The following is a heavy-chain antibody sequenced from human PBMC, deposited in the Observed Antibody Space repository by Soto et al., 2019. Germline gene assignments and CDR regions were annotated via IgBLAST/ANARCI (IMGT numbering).Heavy chain of an antibody. CDR1: GGTFSSYA. V-gene: IGHV1-69*04. D-gene: IGHD3-22*01. CDR2: IIPILGIA. J-gene: IGHJ3*02. CDR3: ARERPEIVVVITPFGAFDI. Sequence: QVQLVQSGAEVKKPGSSVKVSCKASGGTFSSYAISWVRQAPGQGLEWMGRIIPILGIANYAQKFQGRVTITADKSTSTAYMELSSLRSDDTAVYYCARERPEIVVVITPFGAFDIWGQGTMVTVSS.